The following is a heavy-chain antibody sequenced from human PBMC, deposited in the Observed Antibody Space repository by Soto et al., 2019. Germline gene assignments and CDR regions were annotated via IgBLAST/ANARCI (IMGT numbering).Heavy chain of an antibody. J-gene: IGHJ5*02. Sequence: QVQLQQWGAGLLKPSETLSLTCAVYGGSFSGYYWSWIRQPPGKGLEWIGEINHSGSTNYNPSLKSRVTISVDTSKNQFSLKLSSVTAADTAVYYCARARRYYGSGSPNWFDPWGQGTLVTVSS. CDR1: GGSFSGYY. CDR3: ARARRYYGSGSPNWFDP. D-gene: IGHD3-10*01. V-gene: IGHV4-34*01. CDR2: INHSGST.